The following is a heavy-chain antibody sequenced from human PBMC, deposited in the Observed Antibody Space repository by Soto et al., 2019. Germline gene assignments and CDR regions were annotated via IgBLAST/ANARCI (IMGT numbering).Heavy chain of an antibody. J-gene: IGHJ2*01. Sequence: QVQLQESGPGLVKPSQTLSLTCTVSGGSISSGDSYWSWIRQPPGKGLEWIGYIYYSGSTYYNPSLKSRVTISVDTSKNQVSLKLSSVTAADTAVYYCAREPTLYGDHRYFDLWCRGTLVTVSS. CDR3: AREPTLYGDHRYFDL. CDR1: GGSISSGDSY. V-gene: IGHV4-30-4*01. D-gene: IGHD4-17*01. CDR2: IYYSGST.